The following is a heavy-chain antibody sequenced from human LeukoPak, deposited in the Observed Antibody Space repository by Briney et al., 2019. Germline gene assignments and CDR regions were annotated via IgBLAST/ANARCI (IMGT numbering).Heavy chain of an antibody. CDR3: AKDLDDYGDYPLFDY. J-gene: IGHJ4*02. D-gene: IGHD4-17*01. Sequence: GGSLRLSCAASGFTFSSYGMHWVRQAPGKGLEWVAVISYDGSNKYYADSVKGRFTISRNNSKNTLYLQMISLRAEDTAVYYCAKDLDDYGDYPLFDYWGQGTLVTVSS. CDR1: GFTFSSYG. CDR2: ISYDGSNK. V-gene: IGHV3-30*18.